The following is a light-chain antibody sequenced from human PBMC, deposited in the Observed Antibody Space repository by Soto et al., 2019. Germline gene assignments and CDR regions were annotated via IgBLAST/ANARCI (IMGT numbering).Light chain of an antibody. CDR1: QSVTNN. CDR2: GAS. Sequence: EIVMTQSPVTLSVSPGERATLSCRASQSVTNNLAWYQQKPGQAPSLLIYGASTRATGVPARFSGSGSGTEFTLTISSLQSEDFAVYYCQQYSNWPPWTFGQGTKVEVK. J-gene: IGKJ1*01. CDR3: QQYSNWPPWT. V-gene: IGKV3-15*01.